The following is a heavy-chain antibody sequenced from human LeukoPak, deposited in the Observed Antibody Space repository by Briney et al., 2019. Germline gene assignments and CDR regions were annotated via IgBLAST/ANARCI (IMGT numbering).Heavy chain of an antibody. CDR2: IYYSGST. Sequence: KPSETLSLTCTVSGGSISSHYWSWIRQPPGKGLEWTGYIYYSGSTNYNPSLKSRVTISVDTSKNQFSLKLSSVTAADTAVYYCAVLKTTYYDFWSGYYPNWFDPWGQGTLVTVSS. V-gene: IGHV4-59*11. D-gene: IGHD3-3*01. J-gene: IGHJ5*02. CDR3: AVLKTTYYDFWSGYYPNWFDP. CDR1: GGSISSHY.